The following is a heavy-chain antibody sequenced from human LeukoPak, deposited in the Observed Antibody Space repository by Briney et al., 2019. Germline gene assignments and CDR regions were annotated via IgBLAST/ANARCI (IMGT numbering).Heavy chain of an antibody. V-gene: IGHV4-4*07. CDR3: ARDRDGYKDVWFDP. Sequence: SETLSLTCTVSGGSISSYYWSWIRQPAGKGLEWIGRIYTSGSTNYNPSLKSRVTMSVDTSKNQFSLKLSSVTAADTAVYYCARDRDGYKDVWFDPWGQGTLVTVSS. D-gene: IGHD5-24*01. CDR1: GGSISSYY. J-gene: IGHJ5*02. CDR2: IYTSGST.